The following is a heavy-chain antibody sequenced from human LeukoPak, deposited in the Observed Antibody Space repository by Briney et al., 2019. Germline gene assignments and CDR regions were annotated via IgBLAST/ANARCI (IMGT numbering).Heavy chain of an antibody. CDR2: IYHSGST. J-gene: IGHJ4*02. CDR3: ARDRMAVAGYFDY. Sequence: SETLSLTCTVSDYSISSGYYWGWIRQPPGKGLEWIGNIYHSGSTYYNPSLKSRVTISVDTSKSQFSLKLSSVTAADTAVYYCARDRMAVAGYFDYWGQGTLVTVSS. V-gene: IGHV4-38-2*02. D-gene: IGHD6-19*01. CDR1: DYSISSGYY.